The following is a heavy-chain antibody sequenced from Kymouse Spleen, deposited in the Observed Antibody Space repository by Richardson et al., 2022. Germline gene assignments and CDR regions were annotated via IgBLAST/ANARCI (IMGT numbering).Heavy chain of an antibody. V-gene: IGHV4-34*01. J-gene: IGHJ6*02. CDR2: INHSGST. Sequence: QVQLQQWGAGLLKPSETLSLTCAVYGGSFSGYYWSWIRQPPGKGLEWIGEINHSGSTNYNPSLKSRVTISVDTSKNQFSLKLSSVTAADTAVYYCARYKNYDILTGYYNYYGMDVWGQGTTVTVSS. D-gene: IGHD3-9*01. CDR3: ARYKNYDILTGYYNYYGMDV. CDR1: GGSFSGYY.